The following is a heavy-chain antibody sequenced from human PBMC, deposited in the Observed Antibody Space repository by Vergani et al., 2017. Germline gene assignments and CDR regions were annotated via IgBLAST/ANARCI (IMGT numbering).Heavy chain of an antibody. D-gene: IGHD2-2*01. CDR2: INHSGST. CDR3: ARAYCSSTSCYLYFQH. J-gene: IGHJ1*01. CDR1: GGSFSGYY. Sequence: QVQLQQWGAGLLKPSETLSLTCAVYGGSFSGYYWSWIRQPPGKGLELIGEINHSGSTNYNPSLKSRVTISVDTSKSQIYLKLSSVTAADTAVYYCARAYCSSTSCYLYFQHWGQGTLVTVSS. V-gene: IGHV4-34*01.